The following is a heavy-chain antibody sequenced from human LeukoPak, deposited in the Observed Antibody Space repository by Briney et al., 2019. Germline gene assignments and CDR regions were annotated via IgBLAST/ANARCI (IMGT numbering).Heavy chain of an antibody. Sequence: ASVKVSCKASGYTFTGYYMHWVRQAPGQGLEGMGWINPNSGGTNYAQKFQGRVTMTRETSISTAYMELSRLRSDDTAVYYCARSKPYGSGSYYLDAFDIWGQGTMVTVSS. CDR3: ARSKPYGSGSYYLDAFDI. CDR2: INPNSGGT. J-gene: IGHJ3*02. D-gene: IGHD3-10*01. V-gene: IGHV1-2*02. CDR1: GYTFTGYY.